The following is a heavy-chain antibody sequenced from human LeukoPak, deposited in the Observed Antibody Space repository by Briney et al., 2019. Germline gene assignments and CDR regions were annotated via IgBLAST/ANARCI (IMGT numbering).Heavy chain of an antibody. D-gene: IGHD3-22*01. J-gene: IGHJ4*02. CDR2: IRSKAYGVTT. CDR3: AKDSYDSSGSRYDY. CDR1: GFTFGDYA. Sequence: GGSLRLSCTTSGFTFGDYAMTWFRQAPGKGPEWVSFIRSKAYGVTTEYAASVKGRFTISRENAKNSLYLQMNSLRAEDTAVYYCAKDSYDSSGSRYDYWGQGTLVTVSS. V-gene: IGHV3-49*03.